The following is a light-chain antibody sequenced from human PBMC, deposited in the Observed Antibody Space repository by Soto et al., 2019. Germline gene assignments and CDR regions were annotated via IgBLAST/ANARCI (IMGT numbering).Light chain of an antibody. V-gene: IGKV1-5*01. Sequence: DIQMTQSPSTLSASVGARVTITCRASTSLSKWWAWDRKKPGKAHELIIYDASRLESGVPSRFTGSGFGTEFTLTISSLQPDDFATYYCQQYESYSPLTFGGGTKVDI. CDR3: QQYESYSPLT. J-gene: IGKJ4*01. CDR1: TSLSKW. CDR2: DAS.